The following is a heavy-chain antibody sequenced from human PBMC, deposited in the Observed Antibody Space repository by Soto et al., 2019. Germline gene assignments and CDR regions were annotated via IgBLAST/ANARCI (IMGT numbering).Heavy chain of an antibody. CDR1: GFTFSSYA. Sequence: EVQLVESGGGLVQPGGSLRLSCAASGFTFSSYAMHWVRQAPGKGLEYVSAISSTGGSTYYANSVKGRFTISRDNSKNTLYLQMGSLRAEDMAVYYCARGIFDSYGMDVWGQGTTVTVSS. CDR2: ISSTGGST. V-gene: IGHV3-64*01. CDR3: ARGIFDSYGMDV. D-gene: IGHD2-15*01. J-gene: IGHJ6*02.